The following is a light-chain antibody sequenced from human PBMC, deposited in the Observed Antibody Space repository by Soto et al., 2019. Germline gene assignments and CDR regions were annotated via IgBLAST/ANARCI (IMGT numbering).Light chain of an antibody. CDR1: SSDVGNYDL. Sequence: QSALAQPASVSGSPGRSITISCTGTSSDVGNYDLVSWYQQLPGKAPKLLIYEGTNRPSGISDRFSGSKSGNTASLTISGLQAEDEADYYCCSFAGSKTPYLFGSGTKVTVL. CDR3: CSFAGSKTPYL. J-gene: IGLJ1*01. V-gene: IGLV2-23*01. CDR2: EGT.